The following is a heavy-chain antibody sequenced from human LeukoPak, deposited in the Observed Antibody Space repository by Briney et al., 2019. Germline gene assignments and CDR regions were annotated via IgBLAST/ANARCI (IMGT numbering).Heavy chain of an antibody. CDR2: VSGSGGTT. CDR3: AKGGVVATTRTTNYFDY. D-gene: IGHD5-12*01. CDR1: GFTFSSYD. V-gene: IGHV3-23*01. J-gene: IGHJ4*02. Sequence: GGSLRLSCAASGFTFSSYDMSWVRQAPGKGLEWVSGVSGSGGTTYYVDSVRGRFTISRDNSKNTLYLQMNSLRAEDTAVYYCAKGGVVATTRTTNYFDYWGQGTLVTVSS.